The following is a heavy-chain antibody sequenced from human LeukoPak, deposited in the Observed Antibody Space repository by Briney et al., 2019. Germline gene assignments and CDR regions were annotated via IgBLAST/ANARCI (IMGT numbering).Heavy chain of an antibody. CDR1: GFTFSSYG. J-gene: IGHJ4*02. CDR2: ISYDGSNK. CDR3: AKAASGSYSIDY. Sequence: GGSLRLSCAASGFTFSSYGMHWVRQAPGKGLEWVAVISYDGSNKYYADSVKGRFTISRDNSKNTLYLQMNSLRAEDTAVYYCAKAASGSYSIDYWGQGTLVTVSS. V-gene: IGHV3-30*18. D-gene: IGHD1-26*01.